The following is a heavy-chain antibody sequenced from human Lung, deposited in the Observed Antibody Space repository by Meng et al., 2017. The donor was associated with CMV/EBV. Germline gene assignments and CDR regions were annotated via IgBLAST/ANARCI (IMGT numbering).Heavy chain of an antibody. V-gene: IGHV3-30*02. J-gene: IGHJ6*02. Sequence: GESLKISCAASGFTFSSYGMHWVRQAPGKGLEWVAFIRYDGSNKYYADSVKGRFTISRDNSKNTLYLQMNSLRAEDTAVYYCAKDGRGYSYGYGMDVWGQGTXVTVYS. CDR3: AKDGRGYSYGYGMDV. CDR1: GFTFSSYG. D-gene: IGHD5-18*01. CDR2: IRYDGSNK.